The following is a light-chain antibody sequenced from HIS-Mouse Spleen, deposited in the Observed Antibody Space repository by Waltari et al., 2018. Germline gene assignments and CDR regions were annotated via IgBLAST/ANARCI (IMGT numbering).Light chain of an antibody. V-gene: IGLV2-14*01. CDR2: EVS. J-gene: IGLJ2*01. CDR3: SSYTSSSTVV. Sequence: QSALTQPASVSGAPGQSITTACPGTSSYVGGYNSVPWYQTHPGKAPKLMIYEVSNRPYGVSNRFSGSQSGNTASLTISGLQAEDEADYYCSSYTSSSTVVFGGGTKLTVL. CDR1: SSYVGGYNS.